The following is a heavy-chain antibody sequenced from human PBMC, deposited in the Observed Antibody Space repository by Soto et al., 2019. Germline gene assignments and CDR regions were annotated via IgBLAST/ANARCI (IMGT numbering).Heavy chain of an antibody. D-gene: IGHD6-19*01. Sequence: SETLSLTCTVSGGSISSSSYYWGWIRQPPGKGLEWIGSIYYSGSTYYNPSLKSRVTISVDTSKNQFSLKLSSVTAADTAVHYCASATGYSSGWFDREPNYGMDVWGQGTTVTVPS. CDR1: GGSISSSSYY. V-gene: IGHV4-39*01. CDR2: IYYSGST. J-gene: IGHJ6*02. CDR3: ASATGYSSGWFDREPNYGMDV.